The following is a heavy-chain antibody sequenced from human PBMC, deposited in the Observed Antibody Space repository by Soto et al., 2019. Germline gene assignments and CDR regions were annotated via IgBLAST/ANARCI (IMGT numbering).Heavy chain of an antibody. CDR1: GGTFSSYA. J-gene: IGHJ6*02. D-gene: IGHD2-15*01. Sequence: QVQLVQSGAEVKKPGASVKVSCKASGGTFSSYAISWVRQAPGQGLEWMGGIIPIFGTANYAQKFQGRVTITADESMSTAYMELSSLRSEDTAVYYCASWNHPGYCSGGSCYATYYYGMDVWGQGTTVTVSS. CDR3: ASWNHPGYCSGGSCYATYYYGMDV. CDR2: IIPIFGTA. V-gene: IGHV1-69*01.